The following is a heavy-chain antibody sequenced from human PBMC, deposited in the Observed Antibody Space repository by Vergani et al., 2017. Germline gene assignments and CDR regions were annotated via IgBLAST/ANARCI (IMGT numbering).Heavy chain of an antibody. CDR3: ARGPYYYDSSGYYFTADAFDI. Sequence: QVQLVQSGAEVKKPGASVKVSCKASGYTFTSYDINWVRQATGQGLEWMGWMNPNSGNTGYAQKFQGRVTMTRNTSISTAYMELSSLRSEDTAVYYCARGPYYYDSSGYYFTADAFDIWGQGTMVTVSS. CDR2: MNPNSGNT. CDR1: GYTFTSYD. J-gene: IGHJ3*02. D-gene: IGHD3-22*01. V-gene: IGHV1-8*01.